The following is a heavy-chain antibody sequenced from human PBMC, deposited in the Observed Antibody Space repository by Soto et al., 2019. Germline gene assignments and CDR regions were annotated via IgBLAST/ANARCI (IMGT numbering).Heavy chain of an antibody. Sequence: SETLSLTCTVSRGSISNYYWSWTRQPAGKPLEWIGRIYTTGSTNTNPSLRSRVTMSLDTSQNQFSLKLTSVTAADTARYYCARDNSAGFDYWGQGTLVTVSS. CDR1: RGSISNYY. CDR3: ARDNSAGFDY. CDR2: IYTTGST. J-gene: IGHJ4*02. D-gene: IGHD3-10*01. V-gene: IGHV4-4*07.